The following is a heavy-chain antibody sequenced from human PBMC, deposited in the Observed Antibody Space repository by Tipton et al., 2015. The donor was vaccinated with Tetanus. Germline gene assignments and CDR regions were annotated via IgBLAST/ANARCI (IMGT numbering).Heavy chain of an antibody. J-gene: IGHJ4*02. CDR2: IYFTGTT. Sequence: TLSLTCTVSGDSISSGDFYWSWIRQHPGKGLEWIGYIYFTGTTYYNPSLESRLTISIDTSKNQFSLELTSVTAADTAVYYCARDSYYSSRWSFADYWGQGKQVSVSS. CDR1: GDSISSGDFY. V-gene: IGHV4-31*03. D-gene: IGHD3-22*01. CDR3: ARDSYYSSRWSFADY.